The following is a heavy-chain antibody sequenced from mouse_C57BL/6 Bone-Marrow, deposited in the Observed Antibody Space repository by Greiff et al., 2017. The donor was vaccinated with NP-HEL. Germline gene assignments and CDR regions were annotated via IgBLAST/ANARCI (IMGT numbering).Heavy chain of an antibody. CDR3: ARRGLWYLDY. Sequence: DVMLVESGGGLVKPGGSLKLSCAASGFTFSSYTMSWVRQTPEKRLEWVATISGGGGNTYYPDSVKGRFTISRDNAKNTLYLQMSSLRSEDTALYYCARRGLWYLDYWGQGTTLTVSS. CDR1: GFTFSSYT. J-gene: IGHJ2*01. D-gene: IGHD2-1*01. CDR2: ISGGGGNT. V-gene: IGHV5-9*01.